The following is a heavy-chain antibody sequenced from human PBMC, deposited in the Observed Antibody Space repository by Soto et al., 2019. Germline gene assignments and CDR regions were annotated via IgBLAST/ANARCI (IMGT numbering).Heavy chain of an antibody. CDR3: ARDGPLYYDFWSGYYRAGGTYYFDY. CDR1: GYAFTGYY. V-gene: IGHV1-2*04. J-gene: IGHJ4*02. D-gene: IGHD3-3*01. Sequence: ASVKVSWKASGYAFTGYYMHWVLQAPGQGLEWMGWINPNSGGTNYAQKFQGWVTMTRDTSISTAYMELSRLRSDDTAVYYCARDGPLYYDFWSGYYRAGGTYYFDYWGQGTLVTVSS. CDR2: INPNSGGT.